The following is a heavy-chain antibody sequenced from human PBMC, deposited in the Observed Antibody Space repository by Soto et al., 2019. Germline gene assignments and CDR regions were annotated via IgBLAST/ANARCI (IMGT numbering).Heavy chain of an antibody. J-gene: IGHJ5*02. CDR2: IYYSGST. CDR1: GGSISSYY. Sequence: QVQLQESGPGLVKPSETLSLTCTVSGGSISSYYWSWIRQPPGKGLEWIGYIYYSGSTNYNPSLKSRVTISVDTSKNQFSLKLSSVTAADTAVYYCARGAWIAVEGWFDPWGQGTLVTVSS. V-gene: IGHV4-59*01. CDR3: ARGAWIAVEGWFDP. D-gene: IGHD6-19*01.